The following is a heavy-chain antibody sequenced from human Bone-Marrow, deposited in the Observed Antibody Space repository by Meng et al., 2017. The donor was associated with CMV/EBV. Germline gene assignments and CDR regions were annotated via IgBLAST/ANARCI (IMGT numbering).Heavy chain of an antibody. D-gene: IGHD2-2*01. J-gene: IGHJ6*02. V-gene: IGHV3-21*01. CDR3: AKAYCSSTSCYSPHYGMDV. Sequence: GGSLRLSCKASGFTFSSYKMNWVRQAPGKGLELVSHISPFSGDYKSYAGSVMGRFTISRDNSKNTLYLQMNSLRAEDTAVYYCAKAYCSSTSCYSPHYGMDVWGQGTTVTVSS. CDR2: ISPFSGDYK. CDR1: GFTFSSYK.